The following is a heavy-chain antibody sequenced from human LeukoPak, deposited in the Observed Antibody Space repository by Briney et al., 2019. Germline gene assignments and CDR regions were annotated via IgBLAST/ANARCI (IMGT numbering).Heavy chain of an antibody. V-gene: IGHV1-24*01. CDR2: FYPEDGET. J-gene: IGHJ6*03. CDR1: GYTLTELS. CDR3: ATTSSGSYYPYYYYMDV. Sequence: GASVKVSCKVSGYTLTELSMHWVRQALGEGVGWRGGFYPEDGETIYAQKFQGRVTMTEDTATDTAYMELSRLRSEDTAVYYCATTSSGSYYPYYYYMDVWGKGTTVTVS. D-gene: IGHD1-26*01.